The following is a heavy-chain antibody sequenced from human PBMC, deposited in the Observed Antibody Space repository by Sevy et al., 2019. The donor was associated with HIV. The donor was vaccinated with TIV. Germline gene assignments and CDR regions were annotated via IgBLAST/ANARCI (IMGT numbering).Heavy chain of an antibody. CDR1: GFTFSDYY. CDR2: ISSSGSTI. Sequence: GESLKISCAASGFTFSDYYMSWIRQAPGKGLEWVSYISSSGSTIYYADSVKGRFTISRDNAKNSLYLQMNSLRAEDTAVYYCARRYSSGWYYFDYWGQGTLVTVSS. D-gene: IGHD6-19*01. V-gene: IGHV3-11*04. CDR3: ARRYSSGWYYFDY. J-gene: IGHJ4*02.